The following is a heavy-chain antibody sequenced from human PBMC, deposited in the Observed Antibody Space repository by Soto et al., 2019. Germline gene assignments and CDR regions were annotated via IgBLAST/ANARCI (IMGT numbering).Heavy chain of an antibody. J-gene: IGHJ4*02. CDR3: AKELGGYSYGYELDH. CDR2: ISDTGSSH. Sequence: VQLVESGGTVVQPGGSLRLSCVGSGFTFSSYGMHWVRQAPGKGLECVAVISDTGSSHYYAASVEGRFTISRDNAKNSLYLQMDSLRTEDTAFYYCAKELGGYSYGYELDHWGQGTLVAVSS. CDR1: GFTFSSYG. D-gene: IGHD5-18*01. V-gene: IGHV3-30*18.